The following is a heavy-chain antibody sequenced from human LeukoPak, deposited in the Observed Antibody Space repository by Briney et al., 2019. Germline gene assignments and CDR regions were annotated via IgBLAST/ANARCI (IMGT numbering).Heavy chain of an antibody. CDR1: GGSISSRSYY. J-gene: IGHJ6*02. D-gene: IGHD6-13*01. Sequence: SETLSLTCSVSGGSISSRSYYWGWVRQPPGKGLEGIGSTYYTGSTYYNPSLRSRVSISGDTSKNQVSLKVNSVTAADTAVYYCARLGAAPGPPHYFYYGMDVWGQGTTVTVS. CDR3: ARLGAAPGPPHYFYYGMDV. V-gene: IGHV4-39*01. CDR2: TYYTGST.